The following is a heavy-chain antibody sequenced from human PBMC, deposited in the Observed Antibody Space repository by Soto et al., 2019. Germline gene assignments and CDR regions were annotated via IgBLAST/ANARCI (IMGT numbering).Heavy chain of an antibody. CDR1: GYTFASYY. J-gene: IGHJ6*02. D-gene: IGHD3-22*01. CDR3: ARDLDNYYDSSGDHYYGMDV. CDR2: INPSGGST. V-gene: IGHV1-46*01. Sequence: ASVKVSSKASGYTFASYYMHWVRQAPGQGLEWMGIINPSGGSTSYAQKFQGRVTMTRDTSTSTVYMELSSLRSEDTAVYYCARDLDNYYDSSGDHYYGMDVWGQGTTVTVSS.